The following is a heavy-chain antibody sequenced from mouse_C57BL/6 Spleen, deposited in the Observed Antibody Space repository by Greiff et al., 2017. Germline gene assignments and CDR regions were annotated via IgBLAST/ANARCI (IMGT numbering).Heavy chain of an antibody. CDR2: INYDGSST. CDR3: AREGYGYFDY. Sequence: EVKLMESEGGLVQPGSSMKLSCTASGFTFSDYYMAWVRQVPEKGLEWVANINYDGSSTYYLDSLKSRFIISRDNAKNILYLQMSSLKSEDTATYYCAREGYGYFDYWGQGTTLTVSS. J-gene: IGHJ2*01. V-gene: IGHV5-16*01. D-gene: IGHD2-10*02. CDR1: GFTFSDYY.